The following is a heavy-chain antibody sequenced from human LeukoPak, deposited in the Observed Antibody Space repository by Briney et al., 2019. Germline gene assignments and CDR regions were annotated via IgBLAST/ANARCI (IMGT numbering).Heavy chain of an antibody. D-gene: IGHD3-10*01. CDR1: GFTFNGYG. V-gene: IGHV3-74*01. J-gene: IGHJ5*02. CDR2: INSDGSST. Sequence: PGGSLRLSCEASGFTFNGYGMHWVRQVPGKGLVWVSRINSDGSSTSYADSVKGRFTISRDNAKNTLYLQMNSLRAEDTAVYYCAELTSMVEQSWGQGTLVTVSS. CDR3: AELTSMVEQS.